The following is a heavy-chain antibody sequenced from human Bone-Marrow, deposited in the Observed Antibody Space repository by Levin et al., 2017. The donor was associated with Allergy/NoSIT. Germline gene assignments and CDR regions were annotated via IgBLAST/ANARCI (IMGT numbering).Heavy chain of an antibody. CDR1: GYTFTAHY. V-gene: IGHV1-2*02. D-gene: IGHD6-13*01. J-gene: IGHJ4*02. Sequence: PGASVKVSCKASGYTFTAHYMHWVRQAPGQGLEWMGWINSDSGGTNYAQKFQGRVTITRDTSITTGYMELTSLRSDDTAVYYCARAGSSSWSNDYWGQGTLVTVSS. CDR3: ARAGSSSWSNDY. CDR2: INSDSGGT.